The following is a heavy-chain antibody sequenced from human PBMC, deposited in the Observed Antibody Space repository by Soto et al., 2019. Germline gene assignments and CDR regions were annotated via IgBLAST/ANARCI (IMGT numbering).Heavy chain of an antibody. CDR3: ARYIRGPTVFYFDF. V-gene: IGHV3-23*01. D-gene: IGHD5-18*01. J-gene: IGHJ4*02. CDR2: VTYNGDKT. CDR1: GFTFSSYA. Sequence: LRLSCAASGFTFSSYAMTWVRQAPGKGLEWVSVVTYNGDKTYYADSVKGRFTISRDNSKDTVHLQMNSLRAEDTAVYYCARYIRGPTVFYFDFWGPGVLVTVPS.